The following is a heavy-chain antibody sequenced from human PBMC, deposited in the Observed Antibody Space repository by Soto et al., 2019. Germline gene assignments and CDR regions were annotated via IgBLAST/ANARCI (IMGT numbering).Heavy chain of an antibody. CDR2: IYWDDDK. CDR3: AHIVVAGLGYHFDY. J-gene: IGHJ4*02. D-gene: IGHD6-19*01. CDR1: GFSLSSTRMA. V-gene: IGHV2-5*02. Sequence: QITLKESGPTLGKPTQTLTLTCTFSGFSLSSTRMAVGWIRQPPGKALEWLALIYWDDDKRYSPFLKSRLTITKDTSKNQVVLTMSNMDPVDTARYYCAHIVVAGLGYHFDYWGQGTLVTVSS.